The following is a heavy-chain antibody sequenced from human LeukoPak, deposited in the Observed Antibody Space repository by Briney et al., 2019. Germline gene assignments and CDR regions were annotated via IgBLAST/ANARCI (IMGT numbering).Heavy chain of an antibody. D-gene: IGHD2-2*01. J-gene: IGHJ4*02. CDR3: AKAAPAEAYYFDY. V-gene: IGHV3-30*18. Sequence: PGGSLRLSCTASGFTFSSYGMQWVRQAPGKGLEWVAVISYDGSHKYYADSVKGRFTIYRDNSMNTLYLQMNSLRAEDTAVYYCAKAAPAEAYYFDYWGQGTLVTVSS. CDR2: ISYDGSHK. CDR1: GFTFSSYG.